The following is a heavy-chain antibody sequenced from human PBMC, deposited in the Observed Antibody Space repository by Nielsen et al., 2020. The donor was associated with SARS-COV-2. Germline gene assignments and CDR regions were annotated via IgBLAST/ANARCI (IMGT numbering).Heavy chain of an antibody. Sequence: SDTLSLTCTVSGCSVNTGRYYWISLRPPPGKGLEWIGFVYSSGTTSYNPSLKSRVTISVDTSKNQFSLKLNSVTAADTAVYYCARKAGKSVWYSGDYWGQGTLVTVSS. CDR1: GCSVNTGRYY. V-gene: IGHV4-61*01. D-gene: IGHD2-21*02. CDR2: VYSSGTT. CDR3: ARKAGKSVWYSGDY. J-gene: IGHJ4*02.